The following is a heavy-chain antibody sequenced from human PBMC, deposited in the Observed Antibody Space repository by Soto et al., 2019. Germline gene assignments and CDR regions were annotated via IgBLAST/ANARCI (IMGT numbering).Heavy chain of an antibody. Sequence: QVQLVQSGAEVKKPGSSLKVSCKVSGGSFSSYGFNWVRQAPGQGLEWMGGIIPMFGITNHTQKFQDRMGMSANDSTSRAYKQVISRGCDDTAVVYCATDRGYRLVNWGQGTLLTVSS. CDR2: IIPMFGIT. V-gene: IGHV1-69*12. D-gene: IGHD2-15*01. CDR1: GGSFSSYG. J-gene: IGHJ4*02. CDR3: ATDRGYRLVN.